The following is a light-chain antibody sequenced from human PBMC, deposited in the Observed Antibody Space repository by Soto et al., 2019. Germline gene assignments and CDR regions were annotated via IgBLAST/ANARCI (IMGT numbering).Light chain of an antibody. CDR2: DVS. CDR3: HQRYNWPRVT. V-gene: IGKV3-11*01. J-gene: IGKJ5*01. Sequence: EVVFTQSPGTLSLSPGERATLSCRPSQSVVNYQLAWYRQKPGQPPRLLLYDVSNRATGIPARFSGSGSGTDFTLTITSLEPEDFAVYFCHQRYNWPRVTFGQGTRLEIK. CDR1: QSVVNY.